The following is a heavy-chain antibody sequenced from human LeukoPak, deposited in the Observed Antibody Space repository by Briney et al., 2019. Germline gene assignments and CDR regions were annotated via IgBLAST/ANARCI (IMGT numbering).Heavy chain of an antibody. J-gene: IGHJ4*02. CDR1: GFTFSSYA. CDR3: ATTSQSGYSSGWYFYY. Sequence: GGSLRLSCAASGFTFSSYAMSWVRQAPGKGLEWVSAISGSGGSTYYADSVKGRFTISRDNSKNTLYLQMNSLRAEDTAVYYCATTSQSGYSSGWYFYYWGQGTLVTVSS. CDR2: ISGSGGST. V-gene: IGHV3-23*01. D-gene: IGHD6-19*01.